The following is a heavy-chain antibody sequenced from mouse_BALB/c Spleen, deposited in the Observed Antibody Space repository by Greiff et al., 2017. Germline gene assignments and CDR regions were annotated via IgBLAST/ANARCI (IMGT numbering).Heavy chain of an antibody. CDR3: TRDSLLRPYYFDY. CDR2: IRLKSNNYAT. V-gene: IGHV6-6*02. CDR1: GFTFSNYW. D-gene: IGHD1-2*01. Sequence: EVKVEESGGGLVQPGGSMKLSCVASGFTFSNYWMNWVRQSPEKGLEWVAEIRLKSNNYATHYAESVKGRFTISRDASKSSVYLQMNNLRAEDTGIYYCTRDSLLRPYYFDYWGQGTTLTVSS. J-gene: IGHJ2*01.